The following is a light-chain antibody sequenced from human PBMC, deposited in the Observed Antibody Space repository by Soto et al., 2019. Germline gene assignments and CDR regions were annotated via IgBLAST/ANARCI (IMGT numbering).Light chain of an antibody. V-gene: IGLV2-14*01. Sequence: QSALTQPASVSGTPGQSITISCTGTISDIGGYNYVSWYQQFPGKAPKLIIVEVRDRPSGVSDRFSGSKSGNTASLTISGLQAEDEAAYYCSSYTNENAYILFGGGTKLTVL. CDR3: SSYTNENAYIL. CDR2: EVR. J-gene: IGLJ2*01. CDR1: ISDIGGYNY.